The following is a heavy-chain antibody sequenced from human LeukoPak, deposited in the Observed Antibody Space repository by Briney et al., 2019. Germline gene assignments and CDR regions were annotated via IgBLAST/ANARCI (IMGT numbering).Heavy chain of an antibody. CDR2: IYYSGST. D-gene: IGHD6-19*01. V-gene: IGHV4-39*02. J-gene: IGHJ4*02. CDR1: GDSISSSSYC. CDR3: ASGRAVAGIFDY. Sequence: SETLSLTCTVSGDSISSSSYCWGWIRQAPGKGLEWIGSIYYSGSTYYNPSLKSRVTISVDTSKNHFSLKLSSVTAADTAVYYCASGRAVAGIFDYWGQGTLVTVSS.